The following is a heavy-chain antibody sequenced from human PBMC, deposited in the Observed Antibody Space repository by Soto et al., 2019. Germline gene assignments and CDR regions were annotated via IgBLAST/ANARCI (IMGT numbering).Heavy chain of an antibody. V-gene: IGHV4-39*01. CDR1: GSSINSSGYY. D-gene: IGHD2-15*01. J-gene: IGHJ4*02. CDR3: ARLPSRHLVDY. Sequence: SETLSLTCTVSGSSINSSGYYWGWIRQPPGKGLEWIGSMFYGVSTYYNPSLKSRVTVSVDTSKNQFSLNLRSVTAADTAVYYCARLPSRHLVDYWGQGTLVTAPQ. CDR2: MFYGVST.